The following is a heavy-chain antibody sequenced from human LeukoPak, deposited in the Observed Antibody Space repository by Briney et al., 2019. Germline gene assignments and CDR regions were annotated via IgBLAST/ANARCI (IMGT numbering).Heavy chain of an antibody. CDR2: INHSGST. Sequence: SETLSLTCAVYGGSFSGYYWSWIRQPPGKGLEWIGEINHSGSTNYNPSLKSRVTISVDTSKNQFSLQLSSVTAADTAVYYCARERPSYYDILTGYYPRSLPYYFDYWGQGTLVTVSS. D-gene: IGHD3-9*01. CDR1: GGSFSGYY. CDR3: ARERPSYYDILTGYYPRSLPYYFDY. J-gene: IGHJ4*02. V-gene: IGHV4-34*01.